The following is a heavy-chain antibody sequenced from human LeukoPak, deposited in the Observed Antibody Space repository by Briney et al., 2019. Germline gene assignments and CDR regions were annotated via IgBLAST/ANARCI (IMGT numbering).Heavy chain of an antibody. CDR3: AKTRPLDSSSWSHGDY. V-gene: IGHV3-23*01. Sequence: GSLRPSCAASGFTFISYAMSWVRQAPGKGLEWVSAISGSGDSTYYGDSVKGRFTISRDNSKNTLYLQMNSLRAEDTAVYYCAKTRPLDSSSWSHGDYWGQGTLVTVSS. D-gene: IGHD6-13*01. J-gene: IGHJ4*02. CDR1: GFTFISYA. CDR2: ISGSGDST.